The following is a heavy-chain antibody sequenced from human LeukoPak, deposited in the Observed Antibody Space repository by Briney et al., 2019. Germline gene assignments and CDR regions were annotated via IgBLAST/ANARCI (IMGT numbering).Heavy chain of an antibody. D-gene: IGHD4-17*01. CDR3: ARDRLTTVTTFHFDY. J-gene: IGHJ4*03. Sequence: GGSLRLSCAASGFTFSTYAMSWVGQAPGKGLEGVSAFSGSGGSTYYADSVKGRFTISRDNSKNTLYLQMSSLRAEDTAMYYCARDRLTTVTTFHFDYWGQGTTVTVSS. V-gene: IGHV3-23*01. CDR1: GFTFSTYA. CDR2: FSGSGGST.